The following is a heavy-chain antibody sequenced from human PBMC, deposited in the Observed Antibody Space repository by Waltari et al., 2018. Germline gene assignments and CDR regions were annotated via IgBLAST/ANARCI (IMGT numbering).Heavy chain of an antibody. CDR3: ARGPGYSGYEDFDY. CDR1: GGSISSHY. CDR2: IYYSGST. Sequence: QVQLQESGPGLVKPSETLSLTCTVSGGSISSHYWSWIRQPPGKGLEWIGYIYYSGSTNYNPSLKSRVTISVDTSKNQFSLKLSSVTAADTAVYYCARGPGYSGYEDFDYWGQGTLVTVSS. D-gene: IGHD5-12*01. J-gene: IGHJ4*02. V-gene: IGHV4-59*11.